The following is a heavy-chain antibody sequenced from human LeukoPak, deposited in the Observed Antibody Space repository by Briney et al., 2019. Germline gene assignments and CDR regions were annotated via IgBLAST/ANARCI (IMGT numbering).Heavy chain of an antibody. V-gene: IGHV3-30*03. CDR1: GFTFSSYG. CDR2: ISYDGSNK. Sequence: GGSLRLSCAASGFTFSSYGMHWVRQAPGKGLEWVAAISYDGSNKYYADSVKGRFTISRDNSKNTLYLQMNSLRAEDTAVYYCARGGMATILPYFDYWGQGTLVTVSS. CDR3: ARGGMATILPYFDY. D-gene: IGHD5-24*01. J-gene: IGHJ4*02.